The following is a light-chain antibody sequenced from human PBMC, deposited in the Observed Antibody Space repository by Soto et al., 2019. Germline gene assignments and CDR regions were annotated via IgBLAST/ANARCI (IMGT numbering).Light chain of an antibody. CDR1: QTVNTW. CDR3: QQYNSYSPEGLT. V-gene: IGKV1-5*01. Sequence: DIQLTQSPSTLSASVGERVTITCRASQTVNTWLAWYQHKPGKAPKLLIYDASVLKTGVPSRFSGFSSGTEFTLTISSLQPDDFATYFCQQYNSYSPEGLTFGGGTKVEI. CDR2: DAS. J-gene: IGKJ4*01.